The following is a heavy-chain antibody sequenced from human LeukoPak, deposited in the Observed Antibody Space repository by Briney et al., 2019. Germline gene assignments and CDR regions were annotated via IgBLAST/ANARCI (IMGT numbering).Heavy chain of an antibody. D-gene: IGHD3-10*01. J-gene: IGHJ1*01. V-gene: IGHV3-30-3*01. CDR2: ISYDGSNK. CDR1: GFTFSSYA. CDR3: ARDEGLGVFQH. Sequence: GGSLRLSCAASGFTFSSYAMHWVRQAPGKGLEWVAVISYDGSNKYYADSVKGRFTISRDNSKNTLYLQMNSLRAEDTAVYYCARDEGLGVFQHWGQGTLVTVSS.